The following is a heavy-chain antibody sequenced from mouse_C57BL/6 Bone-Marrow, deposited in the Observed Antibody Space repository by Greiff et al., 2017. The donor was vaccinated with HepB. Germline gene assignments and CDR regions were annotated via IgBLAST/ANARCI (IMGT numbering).Heavy chain of an antibody. Sequence: VQLQQSGAELARPGASVKLSCKASGYTFTSYGISWVKQRTGQGLEWIGEIYPRSGNTYYNEKFKGKATRTADKSSSTAYMELRSLTSEDSAVYFCARKAKVTGTYYAMDYWGQGTSVTVSS. CDR3: ARKAKVTGTYYAMDY. J-gene: IGHJ4*01. V-gene: IGHV1-81*01. CDR2: IYPRSGNT. D-gene: IGHD4-1*01. CDR1: GYTFTSYG.